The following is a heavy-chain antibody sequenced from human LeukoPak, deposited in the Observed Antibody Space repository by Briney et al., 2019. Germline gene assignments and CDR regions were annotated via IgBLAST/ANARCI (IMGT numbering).Heavy chain of an antibody. CDR1: GFTFSSYS. J-gene: IGHJ4*02. D-gene: IGHD1-26*01. CDR3: ASSPSLGATTSFDY. CDR2: ISSSSSYI. Sequence: GGSLRLSCAASGFTFSSYSMNWVRRAPGKGLEWVSSISSSSSYIYYADSVKGRFTISRDNAKHSMYLQMNSLRAEDTAVYYCASSPSLGATTSFDYWGQGTLVIVSS. V-gene: IGHV3-21*01.